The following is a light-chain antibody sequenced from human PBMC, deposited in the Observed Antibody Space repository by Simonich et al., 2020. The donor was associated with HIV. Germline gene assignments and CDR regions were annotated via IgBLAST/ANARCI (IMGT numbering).Light chain of an antibody. Sequence: DVVMTQSPLSLPVTLGQPASISCRSSQSLVHSDGNTSLNWFQQRPGQSPRRLIYKVSNRDSGVPDRLSGRGSGTDFTLKISRVEAEDVGVYYCMQGTHWPLTFGGGTKVEIK. V-gene: IGKV2-30*02. J-gene: IGKJ4*01. CDR3: MQGTHWPLT. CDR2: KVS. CDR1: QSLVHSDGNTS.